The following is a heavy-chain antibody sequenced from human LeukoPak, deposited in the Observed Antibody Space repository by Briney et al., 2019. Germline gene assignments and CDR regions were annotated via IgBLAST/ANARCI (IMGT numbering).Heavy chain of an antibody. D-gene: IGHD5-12*01. Sequence: PSETLSLSCTVSGGSISSGDYYWSWIRQPPGKGLEWVGYIYYSGSTYYNPSLMSRVTISVDTSKNQFSLKLSSVTAADTAVYYCAIGEVGGYDSHVFDIWGQGTMVTVSS. CDR2: IYYSGST. V-gene: IGHV4-30-4*01. J-gene: IGHJ3*02. CDR3: AIGEVGGYDSHVFDI. CDR1: GGSISSGDYY.